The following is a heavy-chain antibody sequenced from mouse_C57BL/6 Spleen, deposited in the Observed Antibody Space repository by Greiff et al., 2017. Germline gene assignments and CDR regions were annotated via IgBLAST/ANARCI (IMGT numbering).Heavy chain of an antibody. CDR1: GFTFSNYW. CDR2: IRLKSDNYAT. V-gene: IGHV6-3*01. Sequence: DVQLVESGGGLVQPGGSMKLSCVASGFTFSNYWMNWVRQSPEKGLEWVAQIRLKSDNYATHYAEAVKGRFTISRDDSKSSGYLQMNNLSAEDTGIYYCTVSDYYGSSYYFDYWGQGTTLTVSS. J-gene: IGHJ2*01. D-gene: IGHD1-1*01. CDR3: TVSDYYGSSYYFDY.